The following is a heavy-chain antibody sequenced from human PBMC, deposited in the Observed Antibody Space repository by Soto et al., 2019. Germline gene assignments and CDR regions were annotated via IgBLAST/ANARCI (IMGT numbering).Heavy chain of an antibody. CDR3: ARDRTRRLNSSRWYNWYFDL. D-gene: IGHD6-13*01. CDR1: GGTFSSYA. Sequence: QMQLVQSGAEVKKPGSSVKVSCKASGGTFSSYAISWVRQAPGQGLEWMGGIIPIFGTANYAQKFQGRVTITADESTSTAYMELSSLRSEDTALYYCARDRTRRLNSSRWYNWYFDLWGRGTLVTVSS. V-gene: IGHV1-69*01. J-gene: IGHJ2*01. CDR2: IIPIFGTA.